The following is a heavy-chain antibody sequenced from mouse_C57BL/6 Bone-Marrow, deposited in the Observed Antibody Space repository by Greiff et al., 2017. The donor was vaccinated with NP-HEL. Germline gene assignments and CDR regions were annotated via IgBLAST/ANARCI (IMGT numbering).Heavy chain of an antibody. CDR1: GYSFTGYY. CDR2: INPSTGGT. J-gene: IGHJ2*01. V-gene: IGHV1-42*01. D-gene: IGHD1-1*01. CDR3: ARSRIYYYGSSVYFDY. Sequence: EVKLQESGPELVKPGASVKISCKASGYSFTGYYMNWVKQSPEKSLEWIGEINPSTGGTTYNQKFKAKATLTVDKSSSTAYMQLKSLTSEDSAVYYCARSRIYYYGSSVYFDYWGQGTTLTVSS.